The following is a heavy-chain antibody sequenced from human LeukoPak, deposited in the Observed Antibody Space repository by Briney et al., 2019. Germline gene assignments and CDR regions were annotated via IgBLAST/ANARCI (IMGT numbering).Heavy chain of an antibody. V-gene: IGHV3-30*03. CDR3: ARDRWSGYYIGLDY. CDR1: GFTFSSYS. D-gene: IGHD3-3*01. CDR2: ISYDGSNK. Sequence: PGGSLRLSCAASGFTFSSYSMNWVRQAPGKGLEWVAVISYDGSNKYYTDSVKGRFTISRDNSKNTLYLQMNSLRAEDTAVYYCARDRWSGYYIGLDYWGQGTLVTVSS. J-gene: IGHJ4*02.